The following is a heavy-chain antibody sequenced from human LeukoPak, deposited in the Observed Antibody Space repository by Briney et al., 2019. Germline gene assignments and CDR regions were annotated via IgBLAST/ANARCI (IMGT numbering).Heavy chain of an antibody. V-gene: IGHV4-34*01. D-gene: IGHD3-10*01. CDR3: AGGDYHGSESYANY. Sequence: PSETLSLTCAVYGGSFSGQYWGWIRQPPGKGLEWIGEINHGGSINYNASLKSRVTISLDTSKNQFSLKLSSVTAADTAVYYCAGGDYHGSESYANYWGQGTLVTVSS. CDR1: GGSFSGQY. CDR2: INHGGSI. J-gene: IGHJ4*02.